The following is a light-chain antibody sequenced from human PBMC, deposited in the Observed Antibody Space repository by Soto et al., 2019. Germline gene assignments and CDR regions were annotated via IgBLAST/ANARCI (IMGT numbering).Light chain of an antibody. J-gene: IGKJ1*01. V-gene: IGKV3-20*01. CDR1: QSVSSNN. CDR3: QQHGSGPWT. CDR2: VAS. Sequence: EIVLTQSPDTLSLSPGERATLSCRASQSVSSNNLAWYQHKPGQPPRLLIYVASRRATGIPDRFSGSGSGSEFALTITRLEPEDFGGYYCQQHGSGPWTFGQGTKVEIK.